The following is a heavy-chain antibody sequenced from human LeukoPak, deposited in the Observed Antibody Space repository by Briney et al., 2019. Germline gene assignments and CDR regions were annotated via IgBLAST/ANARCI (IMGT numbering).Heavy chain of an antibody. CDR2: IYHSGST. J-gene: IGHJ5*02. CDR3: AAGRPLWNYVKNWFDP. D-gene: IGHD1-7*01. V-gene: IGHV4-38-2*02. CDR1: GYSISSGYF. Sequence: PSETLSLTCTVSGYSISSGYFWGWIRQPPGKGLEWIGTIYHSGSTYYNASLESRVTISVDTSKNQFSLKLSSVTAADTAVYYCAAGRPLWNYVKNWFDPWGQGTLVTVSS.